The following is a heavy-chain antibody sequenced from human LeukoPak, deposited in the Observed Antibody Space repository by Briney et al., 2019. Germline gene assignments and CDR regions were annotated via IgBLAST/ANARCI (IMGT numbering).Heavy chain of an antibody. J-gene: IGHJ3*02. CDR1: GYTFSDYH. CDR3: ARDETGSSQNAFDI. Sequence: ASVKVSCKASGYTFSDYHIHWVRQAHGQGLEWMGWINPNNGDTHFAQKFQGRVTMTRDTSISTAYMELSSLISDDTAVYHCARDETGSSQNAFDIWGQGTMVTVSS. V-gene: IGHV1-2*02. CDR2: INPNNGDT. D-gene: IGHD6-6*01.